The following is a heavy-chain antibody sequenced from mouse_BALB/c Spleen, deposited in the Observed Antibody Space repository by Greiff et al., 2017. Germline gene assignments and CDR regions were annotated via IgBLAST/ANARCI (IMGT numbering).Heavy chain of an antibody. J-gene: IGHJ4*01. CDR3: ARRGAYEDAMDY. V-gene: IGHV3-6*02. CDR1: GYSITSGYY. CDR2: ISYDGSN. Sequence: EVKVEESGPGLVKPSQSLSLTCSVTGYSITSGYYWNWIRQFPGNKLEWMGYISYDGSNNYNPSLKNRISITRDTSKNQFFLKLNSVTTEDTATYYCARRGAYEDAMDYWGQGTSVTVSS. D-gene: IGHD6-5*01.